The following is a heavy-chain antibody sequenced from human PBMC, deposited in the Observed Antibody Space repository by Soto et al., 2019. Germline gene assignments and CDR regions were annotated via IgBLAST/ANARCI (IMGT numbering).Heavy chain of an antibody. D-gene: IGHD3-22*01. CDR2: IIPIFGTA. CDR1: GGTFSSYA. CDR3: VVDYDSSGGGVDY. Sequence: GASVKVSCKASGGTFSSYAISWVRQAPGQGLEWMGGIIPIFGTANYAQKFQGRVTITADESTSTAYMELSSLRSEDTAVYYCVVDYDSSGGGVDYWGQGTLVTVSS. V-gene: IGHV1-69*13. J-gene: IGHJ4*02.